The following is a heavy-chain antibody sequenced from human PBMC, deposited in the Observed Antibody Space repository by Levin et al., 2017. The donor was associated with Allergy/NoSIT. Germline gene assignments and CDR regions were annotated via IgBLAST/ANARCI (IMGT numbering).Heavy chain of an antibody. CDR1: GYSFTSYW. Sequence: GGSLRLSCQGSGYSFTSYWIGWVRQMPGKGLEWMGIIYPGDSDTRYSPSFQGQVTISADKSISTAYLQWSSPKASDTAIYYCARRGTRDYYYYMDVWDKGTTVTVSS. CDR3: ARRGTRDYYYYMDV. CDR2: IYPGDSDT. J-gene: IGHJ6*03. V-gene: IGHV5-51*01. D-gene: IGHD1-1*01.